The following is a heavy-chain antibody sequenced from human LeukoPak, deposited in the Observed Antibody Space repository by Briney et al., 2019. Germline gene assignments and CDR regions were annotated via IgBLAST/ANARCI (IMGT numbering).Heavy chain of an antibody. CDR3: ARDETAVAAFLY. D-gene: IGHD6-19*01. CDR1: GYTLTELS. Sequence: GASVKVSCKVSGYTLTELSMHWVRQAPGKGLEWMGGFDPEDGETIYAQKFQGRVTMTRDTSISTAHMELSRLRSDDTAVYYCARDETAVAAFLYWGQRTLVTVSS. J-gene: IGHJ4*02. CDR2: FDPEDGET. V-gene: IGHV1-24*01.